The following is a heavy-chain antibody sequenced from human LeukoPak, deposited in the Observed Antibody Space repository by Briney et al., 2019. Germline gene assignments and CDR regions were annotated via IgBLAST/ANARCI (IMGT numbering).Heavy chain of an antibody. CDR1: GLTLSTAW. CDR2: IKSKTEGGTT. CDR3: AKYNIGWNFGS. V-gene: IGHV3-15*01. J-gene: IGHJ4*02. D-gene: IGHD6-19*01. Sequence: GGSLRLSCTASGLTLSTAWMSWVRQAPGKGLGWVGRIKSKTEGGTTDYAAPVKGRFTISIDDSKNTLYLQMNSLTTGDTAVYYCAKYNIGWNFGSWGQGTLVTVSS.